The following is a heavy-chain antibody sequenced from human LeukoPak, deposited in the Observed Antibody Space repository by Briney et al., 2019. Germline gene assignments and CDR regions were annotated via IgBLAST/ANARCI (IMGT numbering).Heavy chain of an antibody. Sequence: GESLKISCKGSGYSFTSYWIGWVRQMPGKGLEWMGIIYPGDSDTRYSPSFQGQVTISADKYISTAYLQRRSLKASDTAMYYCARRPYYYDSSGYYFDYWGQGTLVTVSS. CDR1: GYSFTSYW. J-gene: IGHJ4*02. V-gene: IGHV5-51*01. CDR3: ARRPYYYDSSGYYFDY. CDR2: IYPGDSDT. D-gene: IGHD3-22*01.